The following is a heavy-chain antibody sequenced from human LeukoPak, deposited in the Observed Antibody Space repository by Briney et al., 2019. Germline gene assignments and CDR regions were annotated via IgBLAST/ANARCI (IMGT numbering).Heavy chain of an antibody. J-gene: IGHJ4*02. CDR3: ARRLEYSGSKGVFDY. CDR1: GFTFDSYA. Sequence: GESLRLSCAASGFTFDSYAMSWVRQAQGQELELDSVIYSGDSTYYADSVKGRFIISRDNSKNTVYLQMNSLRAEDTAVYYCARRLEYSGSKGVFDYWGQETLVTVSS. CDR2: IYSGDST. V-gene: IGHV3-66*01. D-gene: IGHD1-26*01.